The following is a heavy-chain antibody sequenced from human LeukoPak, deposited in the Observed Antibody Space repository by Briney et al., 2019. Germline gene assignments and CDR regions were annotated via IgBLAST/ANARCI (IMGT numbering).Heavy chain of an antibody. CDR1: GGSISSYY. J-gene: IGHJ3*02. CDR2: IYYSGST. V-gene: IGHV4-59*08. Sequence: SETLSLTCTVSGGSISSYYWSWIRQPPGKGLEWIGYIYYSGSTNYNPSLKSRVTISVDTSKNQFSLKLSSVTAADTAVYYCARHNIAVARTVGGVFDIWGQGTMVTVSS. CDR3: ARHNIAVARTVGGVFDI. D-gene: IGHD6-19*01.